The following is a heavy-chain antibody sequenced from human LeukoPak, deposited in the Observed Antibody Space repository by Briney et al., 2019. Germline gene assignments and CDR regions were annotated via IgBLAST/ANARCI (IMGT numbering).Heavy chain of an antibody. CDR2: ISGSGGST. V-gene: IGHV3-23*01. Sequence: PGGSLRLSCAASGFTFSSYAMSWVRQAPGKGLEWVSAISGSGGSTYYADSVKGRLTISRDNSKNTLYLQMNSLRAEDTAVYYCARLNCGGDCPSAFDIWGQGTMVTVSS. J-gene: IGHJ3*02. CDR1: GFTFSSYA. D-gene: IGHD2-21*02. CDR3: ARLNCGGDCPSAFDI.